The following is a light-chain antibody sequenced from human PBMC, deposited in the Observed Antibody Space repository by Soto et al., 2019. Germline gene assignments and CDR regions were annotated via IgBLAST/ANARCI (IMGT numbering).Light chain of an antibody. CDR3: AAWDDSLNGPV. Sequence: QSVLTQPPSVSQAPRQRVSISCSGSTSNIGSNAVSWYQQLPGKAPKLLIYYDDLVPSGVSDRFSGSKSGTSASLAISGLQSEDEDDYYCAAWDDSLNGPVFGGGTKVTVL. V-gene: IGLV1-36*01. J-gene: IGLJ2*01. CDR1: TSNIGSNA. CDR2: YDD.